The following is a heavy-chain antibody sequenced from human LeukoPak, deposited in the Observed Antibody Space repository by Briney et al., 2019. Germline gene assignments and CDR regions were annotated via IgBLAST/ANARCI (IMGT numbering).Heavy chain of an antibody. V-gene: IGHV3-20*04. CDR3: ARDVCSSTSCYGYYMDV. CDR2: INGNGGST. J-gene: IGHJ6*03. D-gene: IGHD2-2*01. Sequence: PGGSLRLSCAASGFTFYDYGISWGRDGPGKGLERGSGINGNGGSTGYADSANGRFTISSDNAKNSLYLQMNSLRAQDTALYYCARDVCSSTSCYGYYMDVWGKGTTVTVSS. CDR1: GFTFYDYG.